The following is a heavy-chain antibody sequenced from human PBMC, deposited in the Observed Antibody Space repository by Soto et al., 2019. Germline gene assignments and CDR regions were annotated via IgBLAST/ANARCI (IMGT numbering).Heavy chain of an antibody. Sequence: QVQLVQSGAEVKKPGSSVKVSCKASGGTFSSYTISWVRQAPGQGLEWMGRIIPILGIANYAQKFQGRVTITAHKSTSTAYMELSSLRSEDTAVYYCARMSAFRGEVDYWGQGTLVTVSS. J-gene: IGHJ4*02. CDR2: IIPILGIA. V-gene: IGHV1-69*02. CDR1: GGTFSSYT. CDR3: ARMSAFRGEVDY. D-gene: IGHD4-17*01.